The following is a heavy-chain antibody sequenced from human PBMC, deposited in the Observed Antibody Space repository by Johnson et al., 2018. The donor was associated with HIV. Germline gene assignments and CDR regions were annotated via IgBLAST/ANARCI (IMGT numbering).Heavy chain of an antibody. D-gene: IGHD3-3*01. Sequence: QVKLVESGGGLVKPGGSLRLSCAASGFTFSDYYMSWIRQAPGKGLEWVSYISSSGSTIYYADSVKGRFTISRDNAEKSLYLQMNSLRAEDTAVYYCAGEWSLGFDAFDIWGQGTMVTVSS. V-gene: IGHV3-11*04. CDR2: ISSSGSTI. CDR3: AGEWSLGFDAFDI. J-gene: IGHJ3*02. CDR1: GFTFSDYY.